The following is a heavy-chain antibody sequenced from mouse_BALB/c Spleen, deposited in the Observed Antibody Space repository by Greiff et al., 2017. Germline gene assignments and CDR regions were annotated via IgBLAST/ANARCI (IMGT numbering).Heavy chain of an antibody. D-gene: IGHD2-1*01. V-gene: IGHV1-19*01. CDR1: GYTFTDYY. J-gene: IGHJ2*01. CDR2: VNPYNGGT. CDR3: ARMNGNTSY. Sequence: EVQGVESGPELVKPGASVKMSCKASGYTFTDYYMDWVKQSHGESFEWIGRVNPYNGGTSYNQKFKGKATLTVDKSSSTAYMELNSLTSEDSAVYYCARMNGNTSYWGQGTTLTVSS.